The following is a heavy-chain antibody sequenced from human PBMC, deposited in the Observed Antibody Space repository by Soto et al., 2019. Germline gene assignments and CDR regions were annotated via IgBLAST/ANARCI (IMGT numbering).Heavy chain of an antibody. CDR1: GLTFRNHW. J-gene: IGHJ4*02. D-gene: IGHD1-26*01. CDR3: AGITQGDLIY. Sequence: GGSLRLSCAVYGLTFRNHWMHWVRQAPGQGLMWVARITDDGTGASYADSVKGRFTISRDNAKDTLYLQMKSLRVEDTAVYYCAGITQGDLIYWGQGTLVTVSS. CDR2: ITDDGTGA. V-gene: IGHV3-74*01.